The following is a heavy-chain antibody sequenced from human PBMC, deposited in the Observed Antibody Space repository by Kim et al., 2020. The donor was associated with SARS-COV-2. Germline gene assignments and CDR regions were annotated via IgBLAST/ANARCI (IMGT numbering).Heavy chain of an antibody. CDR2: INTNTGNP. V-gene: IGHV7-4-1*02. CDR3: AREAGWVGGRGVIGSRGSWFDP. D-gene: IGHD3-10*01. J-gene: IGHJ5*02. CDR1: GYTFTSYA. Sequence: ASVKVSCKASGYTFTSYAMNWVRQAPGQGLEWMGWINTNTGNPTYAQGFTGRFVFSLDTSVSTAYLQISSLKAEDTAVYYCAREAGWVGGRGVIGSRGSWFDPWGQGTLVTVSS.